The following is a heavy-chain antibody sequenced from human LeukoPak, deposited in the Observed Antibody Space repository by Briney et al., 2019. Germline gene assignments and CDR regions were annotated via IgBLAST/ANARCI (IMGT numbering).Heavy chain of an antibody. CDR3: GRAGPVTKDHFMDV. J-gene: IGHJ6*03. V-gene: IGHV3-11*04. D-gene: IGHD2-2*01. CDR2: ISSSVSTI. Sequence: SGGSLRLSCAASGFTFSDYYMSWIRQAPGKGLGWVSYISSSVSTIYYADSVKGRFTISRDNAKKSLFLQMNSLSAEDTAVYYCGRAGPVTKDHFMDVWGKGTTVTVSS. CDR1: GFTFSDYY.